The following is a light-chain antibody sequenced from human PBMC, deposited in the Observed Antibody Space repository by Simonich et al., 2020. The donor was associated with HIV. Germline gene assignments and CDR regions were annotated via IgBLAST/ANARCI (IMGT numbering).Light chain of an antibody. CDR3: QQYSKWSKT. J-gene: IGKJ1*01. CDR1: RSVSSH. CDR2: GAS. Sequence: IVMTQSPASLSASPGERATHSCRASRSVSSHLPWYQQKAGQAPRLLIYGASTSATGIPARFSGSGSVTEFTLTSSSMQSEDFAVYYCQQYSKWSKTFGQGTKVEIK. V-gene: IGKV3-15*01.